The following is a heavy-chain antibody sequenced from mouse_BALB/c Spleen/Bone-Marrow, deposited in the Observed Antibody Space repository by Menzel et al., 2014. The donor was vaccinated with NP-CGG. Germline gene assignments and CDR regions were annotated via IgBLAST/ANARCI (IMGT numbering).Heavy chain of an antibody. CDR3: ARPGYYGYQDV. Sequence: EVQLQQSGGGLVQPGGSLKLSCAASGFDFSRYWMTWVRQAPGKGLEWIGEINPDSSTISYTPSLKDKFIISRDNAKNMLYLQMSKVRSEDTALYYCARPGYYGYQDVWGAGTTVTVSS. D-gene: IGHD1-2*01. V-gene: IGHV4-1*02. CDR2: INPDSSTI. J-gene: IGHJ1*01. CDR1: GFDFSRYW.